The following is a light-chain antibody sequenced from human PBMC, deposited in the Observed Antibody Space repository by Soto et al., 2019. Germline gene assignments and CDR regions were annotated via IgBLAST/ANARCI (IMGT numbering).Light chain of an antibody. CDR1: SSNIGNNY. CDR3: GKWDSSLSVWV. J-gene: IGLJ3*02. V-gene: IGLV1-51*02. Sequence: QSVLTQPPSVSAAPGQKVTISCSGSSSNIGNNYVSWYQQLPGTAPNLLIYENNKRPSGIPDRFSGSKSGTSATLGITGLQTGDEADYYCGKWDSSLSVWVFGGGTKLTVL. CDR2: ENN.